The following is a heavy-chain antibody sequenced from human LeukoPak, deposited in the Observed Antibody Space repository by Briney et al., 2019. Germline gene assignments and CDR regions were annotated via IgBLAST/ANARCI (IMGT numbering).Heavy chain of an antibody. CDR1: GFTFSDYY. V-gene: IGHV3-11*01. D-gene: IGHD2-8*01. CDR2: ISHSGRTM. J-gene: IGHJ6*03. CDR3: WRDSIVRGNIGNDMDV. Sequence: GGSLRLSCAASGFTFSDYYMSWIRQDPGKGLEWVSYISHSGRTMYYADSVKGRFTISRDNAKNLCYQKMNRLRAGNTDMHYCWRDSIVRGNIGNDMDVWGKGTTVTVS.